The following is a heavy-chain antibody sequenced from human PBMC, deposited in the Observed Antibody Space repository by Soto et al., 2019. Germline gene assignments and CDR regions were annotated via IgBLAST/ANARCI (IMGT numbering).Heavy chain of an antibody. CDR1: GFTFSSYS. Sequence: GGSLRLSCAASGFTFSSYSMNWVRQAPGKGLEWVSSISSSSSYIYYADSVKGRFTISRDNAKNSLYLQMNSLRAEDTAVYYCARDTYNQYSSSPSGYFDLWGRGTLGTVSS. CDR3: ARDTYNQYSSSPSGYFDL. J-gene: IGHJ2*01. CDR2: ISSSSSYI. V-gene: IGHV3-21*01. D-gene: IGHD6-13*01.